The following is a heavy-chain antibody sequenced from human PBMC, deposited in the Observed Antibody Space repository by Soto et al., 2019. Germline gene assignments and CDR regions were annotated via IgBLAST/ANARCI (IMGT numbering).Heavy chain of an antibody. CDR3: ARHDRSGYYYYFHY. D-gene: IGHD3-22*01. Sequence: QVQLVQSGAEVKKPGASVKVSCKASGYTFTSYGISWVRQAPGQGLEWMGWISAYNGNTNYAQKLQGRVTMTTDKSTSTAYTELRSLTSNETAVKYCARHDRSGYYYYFHYWGQGTLVTVSS. CDR1: GYTFTSYG. CDR2: ISAYNGNT. V-gene: IGHV1-18*01. J-gene: IGHJ4*02.